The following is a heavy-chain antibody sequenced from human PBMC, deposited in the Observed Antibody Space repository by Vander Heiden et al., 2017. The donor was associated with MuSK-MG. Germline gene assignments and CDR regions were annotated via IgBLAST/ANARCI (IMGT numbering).Heavy chain of an antibody. Sequence: QVQLVEAGGGVVQPGRSLTLPGEASGFTFSSYAMHWVRQAPGKGLEWVAVMSYDGSNKYYADSVKGRFTISRDNSKNTLYLQMKRMRAEDTAVYYCGRDRAIMVREAFGYWGQGTLVTVSS. V-gene: IGHV3-30-3*01. CDR3: GRDRAIMVREAFGY. D-gene: IGHD3-10*01. CDR2: MSYDGSNK. J-gene: IGHJ4*02. CDR1: GFTFSSYA.